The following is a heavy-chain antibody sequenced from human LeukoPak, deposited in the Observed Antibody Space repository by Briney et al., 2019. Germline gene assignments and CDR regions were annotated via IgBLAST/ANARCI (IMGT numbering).Heavy chain of an antibody. CDR3: TTEAEGGNSEGDAFDI. Sequence: GGSLRLSCAAPGFTFSNAWMSWVRQAPGKGLEWVGRIKSKTDGGTTDYAAPVKGRFTISRDDSKNTLYLQMNSLKTEDTAVYYCTTEAEGGNSEGDAFDIWGQGTMVTVSS. CDR2: IKSKTDGGTT. D-gene: IGHD4-23*01. CDR1: GFTFSNAW. V-gene: IGHV3-15*01. J-gene: IGHJ3*02.